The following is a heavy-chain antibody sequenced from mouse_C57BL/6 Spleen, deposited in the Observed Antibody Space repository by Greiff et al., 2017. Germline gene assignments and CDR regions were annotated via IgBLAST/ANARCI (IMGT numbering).Heavy chain of an antibody. D-gene: IGHD6-2*01. CDR3: ARSLEEDAMDY. J-gene: IGHJ4*01. V-gene: IGHV1-26*01. CDR2: INPNNGGT. CDR1: GYTFTDYY. Sequence: VQLQQSGPELVKPGASVKISCKASGYTFTDYYMNWVKQSHGKSLEWIGDINPNNGGTSYNQKFKGKATLTVDKSSSTAYMELRSLTSEDSAVYYCARSLEEDAMDYWGQGTSVTVSS.